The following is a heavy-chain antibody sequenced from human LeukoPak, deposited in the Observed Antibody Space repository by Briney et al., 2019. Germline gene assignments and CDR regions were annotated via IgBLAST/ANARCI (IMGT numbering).Heavy chain of an antibody. J-gene: IGHJ6*03. V-gene: IGHV4-39*01. CDR1: GGSISGTSYY. Sequence: SETLSLTCTVSGGSISGTSYYWGWIRQPPGKGLEWIGSIYYSGSTYYNPSLKSRVTISVDTSKNQFSLKLTSVTAADTAVYYCARGTIAADDYYYMDVWGKGTTVTISS. CDR3: ARGTIAADDYYYMDV. CDR2: IYYSGST. D-gene: IGHD6-13*01.